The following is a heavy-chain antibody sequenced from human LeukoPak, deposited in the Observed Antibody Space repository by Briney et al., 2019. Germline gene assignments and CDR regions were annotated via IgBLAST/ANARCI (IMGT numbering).Heavy chain of an antibody. V-gene: IGHV3-23*01. CDR1: GLTASHNVNNA. CDR3: AKAPVWNYYYGLDV. J-gene: IGHJ6*02. D-gene: IGHD2-21*01. Sequence: GGSLRLSCAASGLTASHNVNNAMSWVRHAPGKGLEWVSGITTSGSTYYADSVKGRFTISRENSNNTLYLHMDSLRAGDTAVYYCAKAPVWNYYYGLDVWGQGTTVTVSS. CDR2: ITTSGST.